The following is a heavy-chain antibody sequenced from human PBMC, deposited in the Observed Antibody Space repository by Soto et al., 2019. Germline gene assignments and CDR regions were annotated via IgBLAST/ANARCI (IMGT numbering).Heavy chain of an antibody. J-gene: IGHJ6*02. CDR2: INPSGGST. V-gene: IGHV1-46*01. D-gene: IGHD3-3*01. CDR1: GYTFTSYY. CDR3: ARAPTYYDFWSGYSPINYYYYYVMDV. Sequence: ASVKVSCKASGYTFTSYYMHWVRQAPGQGLEWMGIINPSGGSTSYAQKFQGRVTMTRDTSTSTVYMELSSLRSEYTAVYYCARAPTYYDFWSGYSPINYYYYYVMDVWGQGTTVTVSS.